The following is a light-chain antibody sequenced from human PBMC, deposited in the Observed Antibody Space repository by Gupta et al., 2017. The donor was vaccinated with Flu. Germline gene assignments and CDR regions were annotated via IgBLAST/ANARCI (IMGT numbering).Light chain of an antibody. CDR1: QHVRDN. J-gene: IGKJ1*01. CDR2: GSS. V-gene: IGKV3-15*01. Sequence: EIVMTQSPGNLSVSPGERATLSCRASQHVRDNLAWYQHKPGQAPRLLFSGSSTRATGVPARFSGSGSGTEFTLTISSLQSEDLAIYYCQQDNNWPRTFGQGTXVEIK. CDR3: QQDNNWPRT.